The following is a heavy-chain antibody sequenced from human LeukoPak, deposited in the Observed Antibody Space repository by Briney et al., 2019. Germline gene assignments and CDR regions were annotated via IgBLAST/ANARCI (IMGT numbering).Heavy chain of an antibody. Sequence: SETLSLTCTVPGGSISTYYWTWIRQPPGKGLEWIGYIYHSGSTNYNPSLKSRVTISVDTSQNQFSLKLSSVTAADTAVYYCARDGYSGSDALWGQGTLVTVSS. CDR2: IYHSGST. D-gene: IGHD5-12*01. CDR1: GGSISTYY. J-gene: IGHJ4*02. V-gene: IGHV4-59*01. CDR3: ARDGYSGSDAL.